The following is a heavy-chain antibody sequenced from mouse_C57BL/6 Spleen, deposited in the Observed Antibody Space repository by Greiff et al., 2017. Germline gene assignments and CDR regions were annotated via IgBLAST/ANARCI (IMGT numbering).Heavy chain of an antibody. CDR3: AMVYYGSSYWYFDV. Sequence: VQLQQSGAELVKPGASVKMSCKASGYTFTSYWITWVKQRPGQGLEWIGDIYPGSGSTNYNEKFKSKATLTVDTSSSTACMQLSSLTSEDSAVYYCAMVYYGSSYWYFDVWGTGTTVTVSS. CDR1: GYTFTSYW. V-gene: IGHV1-55*01. D-gene: IGHD1-1*01. J-gene: IGHJ1*03. CDR2: IYPGSGST.